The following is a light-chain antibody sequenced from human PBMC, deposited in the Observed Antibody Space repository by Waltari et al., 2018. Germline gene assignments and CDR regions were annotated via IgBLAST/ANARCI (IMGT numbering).Light chain of an antibody. V-gene: IGKV1-39*01. Sequence: DIQMTQSPSSLSASVGDSVTITCRASQSIRGNLNWYQQKPGKAPRLLIYATSSLQSGVPSRFSGSGSGTDFTLTISSLQPEDFATYYCQQSYSTPPWTFGQGTKVEIK. CDR1: QSIRGN. J-gene: IGKJ1*01. CDR2: ATS. CDR3: QQSYSTPPWT.